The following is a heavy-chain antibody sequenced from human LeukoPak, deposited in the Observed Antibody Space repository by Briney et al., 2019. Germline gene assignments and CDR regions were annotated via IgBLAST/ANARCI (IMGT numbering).Heavy chain of an antibody. CDR3: ASLIVVYPIARLDGFDV. V-gene: IGHV1-2*02. D-gene: IGHD2-15*01. CDR2: IDPNTGGT. Sequence: ASVTVSCTASGYTFTGYYMHWVRQAPGQGLEWMGWIDPNTGGTNYAQEFQGRVTMTRDTSVSTGYMELSRLTSDDTAVYYCASLIVVYPIARLDGFDVWGQGTMVSVSS. CDR1: GYTFTGYY. J-gene: IGHJ3*01.